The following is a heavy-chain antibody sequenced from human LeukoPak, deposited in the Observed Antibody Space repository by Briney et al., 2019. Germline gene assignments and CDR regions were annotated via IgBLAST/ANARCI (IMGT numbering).Heavy chain of an antibody. CDR2: TYYRSKWYN. CDR1: GDSLSSNRAA. V-gene: IGHV6-1*01. D-gene: IGHD3-10*01. Sequence: SQTLSLTCAISGDSLSSNRAAWNWLRQSPSRGLEWLGSTYYRSKWYNDYAVSVKSRLIINPDTSKNQFSLQLNSVTPEDTAVYYCARETFYFGSGSYCNYWGQGTLVTVSS. J-gene: IGHJ4*02. CDR3: ARETFYFGSGSYCNY.